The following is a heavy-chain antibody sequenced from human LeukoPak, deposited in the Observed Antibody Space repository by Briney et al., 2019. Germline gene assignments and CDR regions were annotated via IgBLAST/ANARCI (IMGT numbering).Heavy chain of an antibody. CDR2: IIPIFGTA. V-gene: IGHV1-69*05. D-gene: IGHD5-12*01. J-gene: IGHJ4*02. CDR1: GGTFSSYA. CDR3: ARGQVATFPRFDY. Sequence: ASVKVSCKASGGTFSSYAISWVRQAPGQGLGWMGGIIPIFGTANYAQEFQGRATITTDESTSTAYMELSSLRSEDTAVYYCARGQVATFPRFDYWGQGTLVTVSS.